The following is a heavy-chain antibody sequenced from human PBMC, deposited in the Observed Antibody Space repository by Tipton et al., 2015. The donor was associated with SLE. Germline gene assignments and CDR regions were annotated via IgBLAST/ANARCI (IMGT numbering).Heavy chain of an antibody. D-gene: IGHD2-2*01. CDR2: IHYSGST. CDR1: GDSISTYF. Sequence: LRLSCTVSGDSISTYFWSWIRQPPGKGLEWIGYIHYSGSTNYNPSLRSRVTMSVDTSKNHFSLKLGSLTAADTAMYYCAKVLPTVYGAYDVWGQGTTVTVSS. V-gene: IGHV4-59*08. CDR3: AKVLPTVYGAYDV. J-gene: IGHJ3*01.